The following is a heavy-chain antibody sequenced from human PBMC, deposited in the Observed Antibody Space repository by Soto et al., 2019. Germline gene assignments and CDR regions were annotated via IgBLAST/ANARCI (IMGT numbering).Heavy chain of an antibody. V-gene: IGHV4-30-4*01. CDR1: GGSISGGVYY. Sequence: QVQLQESGPGLVKPSQTLSLTCTVSGGSISGGVYYWSWIGQPPGKGLEWIGYIFDSGSTYYNPSLQRRVTLSVDTSKKPYPMRLSSLTAADTAVYYCPRDIIPLTNDLYFDIWGRGHQVTLSS. CDR2: IFDSGST. D-gene: IGHD4-17*01. J-gene: IGHJ2*01. CDR3: PRDIIPLTNDLYFDI.